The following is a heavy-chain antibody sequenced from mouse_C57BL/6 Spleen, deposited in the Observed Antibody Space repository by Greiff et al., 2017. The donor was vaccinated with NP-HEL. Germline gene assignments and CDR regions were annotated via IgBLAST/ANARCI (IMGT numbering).Heavy chain of an antibody. D-gene: IGHD3-3*01. CDR1: GYSITSGYY. V-gene: IGHV3-6*01. CDR2: ISYDGSN. Sequence: EVQRVESGPGLVKPSQSLSLTCSVTGYSITSGYYWNWIRQFPGNKLEWMGYISYDGSNNYNPSLKNRIFITRDTSKNQFFLKLNSVTTEDTATYYCARGDFSWFAYWGQGTLVTVSA. CDR3: ARGDFSWFAY. J-gene: IGHJ3*01.